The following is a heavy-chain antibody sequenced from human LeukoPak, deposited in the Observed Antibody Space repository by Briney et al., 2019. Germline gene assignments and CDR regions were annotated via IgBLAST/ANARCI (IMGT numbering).Heavy chain of an antibody. J-gene: IGHJ6*02. V-gene: IGHV1-18*01. CDR3: ARVGAPTGNSDV. Sequence: ASVKVSCKASGYTFTSYGISWVRQASGQGLEWMGWISAYNGNTNYAQKFQGRVTMTRNTSISTAYMELSSLRSEDTAVYYCARVGAPTGNSDVWGQGTTVTVSS. CDR1: GYTFTSYG. D-gene: IGHD1-1*01. CDR2: ISAYNGNT.